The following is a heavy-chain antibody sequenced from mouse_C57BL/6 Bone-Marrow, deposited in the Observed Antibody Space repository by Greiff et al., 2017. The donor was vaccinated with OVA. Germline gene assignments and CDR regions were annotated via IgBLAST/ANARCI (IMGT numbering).Heavy chain of an antibody. CDR3: ARRCDGYYGDY. CDR2: IHPNSGST. V-gene: IGHV1-64*01. J-gene: IGHJ2*01. D-gene: IGHD2-3*01. Sequence: VQLQQPGAELVKPGASVKLSCKASGYTFTSYWMHWVKQRPGQGLEWIGMIHPNSGSTNYNEKFKGKATLTVDKSSSTAYMQLSSLTSEDSAVYYCARRCDGYYGDYWGQGTTLTVSS. CDR1: GYTFTSYW.